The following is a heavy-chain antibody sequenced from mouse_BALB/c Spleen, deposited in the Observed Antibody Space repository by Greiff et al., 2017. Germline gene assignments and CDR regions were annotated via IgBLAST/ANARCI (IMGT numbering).Heavy chain of an antibody. D-gene: IGHD2-14*01. CDR3: TRYYRYDGYYFDY. J-gene: IGHJ2*01. Sequence: KQPGSELVRPGASVKLSCKASGYTFTSYWMHWVKQRPGQGLEWIGNIYPGSGSTNYDEKFKSKATLTVDTSSSTAYMQLSSLTSEDSAVYYCTRYYRYDGYYFDYWGQGTTLTVSS. CDR2: IYPGSGST. V-gene: IGHV1S22*01. CDR1: GYTFTSYW.